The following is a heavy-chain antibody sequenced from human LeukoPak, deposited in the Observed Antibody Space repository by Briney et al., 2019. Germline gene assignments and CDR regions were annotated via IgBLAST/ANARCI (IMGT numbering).Heavy chain of an antibody. Sequence: SETLSLTCAVYGGSFSGYYWSWIRQPPGKGLEWIGEINHSGSTNYNPSLKSRVTISVDTSKNQFSLKLSSVTAADTAVYYCARAPWRYSYGCNYWGQGTLVTVSS. V-gene: IGHV4-34*01. CDR2: INHSGST. D-gene: IGHD5-18*01. CDR3: ARAPWRYSYGCNY. J-gene: IGHJ4*02. CDR1: GGSFSGYY.